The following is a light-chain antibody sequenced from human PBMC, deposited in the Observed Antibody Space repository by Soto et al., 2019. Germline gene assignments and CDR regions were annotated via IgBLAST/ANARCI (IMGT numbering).Light chain of an antibody. CDR2: GNT. CDR1: SSNIGAGSD. J-gene: IGLJ1*01. Sequence: QSVLTQPPSISGAPGQRVTISCTGSSSNIGAGSDVHWYHQLPGTAPKLLIYGNTNRPSGVPDRFSGSKSGTSASLAIAGLHTEDEGDYYCQTYDSSLSGLYVFGTGTKVTVL. V-gene: IGLV1-40*01. CDR3: QTYDSSLSGLYV.